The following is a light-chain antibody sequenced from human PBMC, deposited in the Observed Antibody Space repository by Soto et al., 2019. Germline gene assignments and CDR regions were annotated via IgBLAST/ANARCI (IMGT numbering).Light chain of an antibody. CDR3: QQSYSTEWT. Sequence: DIQMTQSPSSLSASVGGRVTITCRASQSISSYLNWYQQKPGKAPKLLIDAASSLKSGVPSRFSGRGSGTDFTLTISSLQPEDFATYYCQQSYSTEWTFGQGTKVDIK. CDR1: QSISSY. V-gene: IGKV1-39*01. CDR2: AAS. J-gene: IGKJ1*01.